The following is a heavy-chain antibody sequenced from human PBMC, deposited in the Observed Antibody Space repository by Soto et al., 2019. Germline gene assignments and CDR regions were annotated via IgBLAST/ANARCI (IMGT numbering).Heavy chain of an antibody. CDR2: IYYTGGP. CDR1: GLSITNNY. Sequence: QVHLQESGPGLVKPSETLSLTCTVSGLSITNNYWSRIRQPPGTGLEWIGSIYYTGGPTYNPSLKSRVTMSVDTSKSQFSLNLASLTAANTAIYYCARANWYSDFWGQGTLVTVSS. J-gene: IGHJ4*02. V-gene: IGHV4-59*13. CDR3: ARANWYSDF. D-gene: IGHD7-27*01.